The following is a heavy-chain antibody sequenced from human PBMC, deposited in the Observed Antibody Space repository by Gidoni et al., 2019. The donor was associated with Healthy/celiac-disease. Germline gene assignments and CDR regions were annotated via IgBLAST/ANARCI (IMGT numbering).Heavy chain of an antibody. CDR3: AKGGGLAYCGGDCPDYFDY. V-gene: IGHV3-23*01. J-gene: IGHJ4*02. CDR2: ISGSGGST. Sequence: EVQLLESGGGLVQPGGSLRLSCAASGFTFSSYAMSWVRQAPGKGLEWVSAISGSGGSTYYADSVNGRFTISRDNSKNTLYLQMNSLRAEDTAVYYCAKGGGLAYCGGDCPDYFDYWGQGTLVTVSS. CDR1: GFTFSSYA. D-gene: IGHD2-21*02.